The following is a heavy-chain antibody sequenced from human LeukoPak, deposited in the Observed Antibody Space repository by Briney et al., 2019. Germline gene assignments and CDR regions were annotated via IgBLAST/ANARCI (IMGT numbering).Heavy chain of an antibody. CDR3: ARGRSDYLRYYFDH. CDR1: GGSFSGYY. V-gene: IGHV4-34*01. J-gene: IGHJ4*02. D-gene: IGHD3-22*01. Sequence: SETLSLTCAVYGGSFSGYYWSCIRQPPGKGLECIGEINHSGSTNYNPSLKSRVTISVDTSKNRFSLKLSSVTAADTAVYYCARGRSDYLRYYFDHWGQGTLVTASS. CDR2: INHSGST.